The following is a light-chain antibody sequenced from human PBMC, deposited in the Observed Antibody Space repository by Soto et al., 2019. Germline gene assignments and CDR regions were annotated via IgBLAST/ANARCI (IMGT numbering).Light chain of an antibody. Sequence: DIQMTQSPSSLSASVGDRATITCRASQGISSYLAWYQQKPGKVPKLLIYAASTIHSGVPSRFSGSGSGTDFTLSISSLQPEDVATYYCQKYNRAPNTFGQGTKLEIK. J-gene: IGKJ2*01. CDR3: QKYNRAPNT. CDR2: AAS. V-gene: IGKV1-27*01. CDR1: QGISSY.